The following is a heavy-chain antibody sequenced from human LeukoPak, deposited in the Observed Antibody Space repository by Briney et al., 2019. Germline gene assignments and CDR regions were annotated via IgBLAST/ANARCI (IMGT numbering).Heavy chain of an antibody. Sequence: GGSLRLSCAASGFTFSSYSMNWVRQASGKGLEWVSSISSTTNYIYYTDSVKGRFTISRDNAKNSLYLQMNSLRAEDTAVYYCARVRLIAAAYYFDYWGQGTLVTVSS. V-gene: IGHV3-21*01. J-gene: IGHJ4*02. D-gene: IGHD6-13*01. CDR3: ARVRLIAAAYYFDY. CDR2: ISSTTNYI. CDR1: GFTFSSYS.